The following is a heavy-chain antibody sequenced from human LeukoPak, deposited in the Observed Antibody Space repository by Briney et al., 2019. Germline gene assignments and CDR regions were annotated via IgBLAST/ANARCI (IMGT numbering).Heavy chain of an antibody. V-gene: IGHV4-39*07. D-gene: IGHD3-10*01. CDR1: GGSISSSSYY. Sequence: SETLSLTCTVSGGSISSSSYYWGWIRQPPGKGLEWIGEINHSGSTNYNPSLKSRVPSRKSRVTISVDTSKNQFSLHLSSLSAADTAVYYCARGSEMVRGARHYNWFDPWGQGTLVTVSA. J-gene: IGHJ5*02. CDR3: ARGSEMVRGARHYNWFDP. CDR2: INHSGST.